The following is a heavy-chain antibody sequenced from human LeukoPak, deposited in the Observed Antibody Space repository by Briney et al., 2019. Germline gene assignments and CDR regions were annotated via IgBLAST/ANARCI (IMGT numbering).Heavy chain of an antibody. CDR2: IIPIFGTA. Sequence: GASVKVSCKASGYTFSSFYIHWVRQAPGQGLEWMGGIIPIFGTANYAQKFQGRVTITADKSTSTAYMELSSLRSEDTAVYYCAKALRWHYYYYYYMDVWGKGTTVTVSS. D-gene: IGHD3-3*01. J-gene: IGHJ6*03. CDR3: AKALRWHYYYYYYMDV. V-gene: IGHV1-69*06. CDR1: GYTFSSFY.